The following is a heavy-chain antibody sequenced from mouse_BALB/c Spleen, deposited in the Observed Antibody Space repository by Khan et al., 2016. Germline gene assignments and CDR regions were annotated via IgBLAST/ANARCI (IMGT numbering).Heavy chain of an antibody. CDR2: IHYSGST. CDR1: GYSISSGYS. CDR3: TRGDYYGSGY. Sequence: EVQLQESGPDLVKPSQSLSLTCTVTGYSISSGYSWHWIRQFPGNKLEWMAYIHYSGSTNYNPSLKSRISITRDTSKNQFFLQLISVTTEDTARYYCTRGDYYGSGYWGQGTTLTVSS. J-gene: IGHJ2*01. V-gene: IGHV3-1*02. D-gene: IGHD1-1*01.